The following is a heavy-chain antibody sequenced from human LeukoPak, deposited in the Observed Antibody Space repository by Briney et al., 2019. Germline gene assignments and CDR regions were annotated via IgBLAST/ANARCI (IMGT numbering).Heavy chain of an antibody. J-gene: IGHJ4*02. V-gene: IGHV4-59*08. CDR2: IYNSGSN. Sequence: SETLSLTSTVSGGSISSDYWQWIRQPPGKGLEWVGYIYNSGSNTYNPSLKRRVTISIDTSKNQFSLKLTSVTAADTAVYYCATRGYWGQGTLVTVSS. CDR1: GGSISSDY. D-gene: IGHD3-10*01. CDR3: ATRGY.